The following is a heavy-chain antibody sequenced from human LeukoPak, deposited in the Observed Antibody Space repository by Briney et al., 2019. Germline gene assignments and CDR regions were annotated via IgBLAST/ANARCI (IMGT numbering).Heavy chain of an antibody. CDR2: FDPVDGET. Sequence: GASVKVSCKVSGYTLTELSMHWVRQAPGKGLEWMGGFDPVDGETIYAQKFQGRVTMTEDTSTDTAYMELSSLRSEDTAVYYCATVWSGYHPFDYWGQGTLVTVSS. J-gene: IGHJ4*02. V-gene: IGHV1-24*01. CDR1: GYTLTELS. CDR3: ATVWSGYHPFDY. D-gene: IGHD3-3*01.